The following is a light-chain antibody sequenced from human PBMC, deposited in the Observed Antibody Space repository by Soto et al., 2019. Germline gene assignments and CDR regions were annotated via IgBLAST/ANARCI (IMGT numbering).Light chain of an antibody. V-gene: IGKV3-11*01. CDR3: QQRDSWPPFT. CDR1: ENIRTS. Sequence: EVILTQFPATLSMSPGESATLSCRASENIRTSLAWYQHRPGQPPRLLIYDAFNRATGIPPRFSGGGSGTDFTLTISGLEPEDFAVYYCQQRDSWPPFTFGGGTKVEIK. J-gene: IGKJ4*02. CDR2: DAF.